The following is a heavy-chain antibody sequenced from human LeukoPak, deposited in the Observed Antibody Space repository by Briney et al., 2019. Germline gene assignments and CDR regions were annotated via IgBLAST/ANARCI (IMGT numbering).Heavy chain of an antibody. Sequence: PSETLSLTCAVYGGSFSGYYWSWIRQPPGKGLEWIREINHSGSTNYNPSLKSRVTISVDTSKNQFSLKLSSVTAADTAVYYCARHFPYYDILTGYRISKKNWFDPWGQGTLVTVSS. CDR2: INHSGST. J-gene: IGHJ5*02. CDR3: ARHFPYYDILTGYRISKKNWFDP. CDR1: GGSFSGYY. V-gene: IGHV4-34*01. D-gene: IGHD3-9*01.